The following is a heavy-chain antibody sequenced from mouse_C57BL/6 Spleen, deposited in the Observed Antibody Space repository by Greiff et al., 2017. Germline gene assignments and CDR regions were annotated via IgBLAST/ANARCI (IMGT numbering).Heavy chain of an antibody. Sequence: VQLQQSGAELVRPGTSVKVSCKASGYAFTNYLIEWVKQRPGQGLEWIGVINPGSGGTNYKEKFKGKATLTADKSSSTAYLQLSSLKSEDAAVYFCARRGKTWPMDYWGQGTSVTVSS. V-gene: IGHV1-54*01. CDR3: ARRGKTWPMDY. J-gene: IGHJ4*01. CDR1: GYAFTNYL. CDR2: INPGSGGT.